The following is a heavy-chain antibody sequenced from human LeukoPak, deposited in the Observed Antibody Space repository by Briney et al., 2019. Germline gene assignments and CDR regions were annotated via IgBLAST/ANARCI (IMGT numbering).Heavy chain of an antibody. D-gene: IGHD3-22*01. V-gene: IGHV4-61*02. Sequence: SETLSLTCTASGGSISSGSYYWSWLRQPAGKGLEWIGRIYTSGSTTYNPSLKSRVTISVDTSKNQFSLKLSSVSAADTAVYYCARDNYYDTSGYFDYWGQGTLVTVSS. J-gene: IGHJ4*02. CDR3: ARDNYYDTSGYFDY. CDR2: IYTSGST. CDR1: GGSISSGSYY.